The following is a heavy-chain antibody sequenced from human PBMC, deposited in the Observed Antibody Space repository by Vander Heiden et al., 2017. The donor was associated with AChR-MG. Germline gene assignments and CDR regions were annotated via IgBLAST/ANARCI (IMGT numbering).Heavy chain of an antibody. CDR2: MNPNSGNT. Sequence: QVQLVQSGAEVQKPGASVKVSCKASGFTLTSYENSWGRRATGQGLKWLGWMNPNSGNTGYEQKFQGRVTMTRNTSISTAYMELSSLRSEDTAVYYCARADRGGGSYYASRDYWGQGTLVTVSS. J-gene: IGHJ4*02. CDR3: ARADRGGGSYYASRDY. V-gene: IGHV1-8*02. CDR1: GFTLTSYE. D-gene: IGHD1-26*01.